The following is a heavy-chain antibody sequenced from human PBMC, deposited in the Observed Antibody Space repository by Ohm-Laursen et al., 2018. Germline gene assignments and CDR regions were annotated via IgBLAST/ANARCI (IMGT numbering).Heavy chain of an antibody. CDR2: IYYSGST. V-gene: IGHV4-59*12. CDR3: ARAMHNEYYGMDV. Sequence: TLSLTCTVSGGSISSYYWNWIRQPPGKGLEWIGYIYYSGSTTYNSSLKSRVTISVDKSTNRFSLKLSSVTAADTAVYYCARAMHNEYYGMDVWGRGTTVTVSS. J-gene: IGHJ6*02. D-gene: IGHD2-2*01. CDR1: GGSISSYY.